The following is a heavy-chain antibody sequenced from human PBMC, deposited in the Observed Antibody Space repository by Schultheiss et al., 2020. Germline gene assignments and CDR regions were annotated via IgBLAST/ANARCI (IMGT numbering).Heavy chain of an antibody. CDR2: IYTSGST. CDR3: ARDDGDQYYYYYGMDV. D-gene: IGHD4-17*01. J-gene: IGHJ6*02. CDR1: GGSISSSSYY. V-gene: IGHV4-39*07. Sequence: SQTLSLTCTVSGGSISSSSYYWGWIRQPPGKGLEWIGRIYTSGSTNYNPSLKSRVTISVDTSKNQFSLKLSSVTAADTAVYYCARDDGDQYYYYYGMDVWGQGTTVTVSS.